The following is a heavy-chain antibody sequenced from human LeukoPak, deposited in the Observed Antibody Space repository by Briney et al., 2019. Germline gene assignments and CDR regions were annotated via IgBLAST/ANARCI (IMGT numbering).Heavy chain of an antibody. V-gene: IGHV6-1*01. CDR1: GDSVSSNSAA. CDR3: ARGSIVGATGGDYFDY. J-gene: IGHJ4*02. Sequence: SQTLSLTCAISGDSVSSNSAAWNWIRQSPSRGLEWLGRTYYRSKWYNDYAVSVKSRITINPDTSKNQFSLQLNSVTPEDTAVYYCARGSIVGATGGDYFDYWGQGTLVTVSS. CDR2: TYYRSKWYN. D-gene: IGHD1-26*01.